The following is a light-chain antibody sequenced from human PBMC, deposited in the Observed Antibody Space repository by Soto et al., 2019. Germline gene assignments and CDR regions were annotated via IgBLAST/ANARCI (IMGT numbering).Light chain of an antibody. CDR1: QSVSSSY. CDR3: QQYGSSPWT. J-gene: IGKJ1*01. Sequence: EIVLTQSPATLSLSPGESATLSCGASQSVSSSYLAWYQQKPGLAPRLLIYDASSRATVIPDRFTGRGSGTDFTLTISRLEPAEFAVYYCQQYGSSPWTFGQGTRVDIK. V-gene: IGKV3D-20*01. CDR2: DAS.